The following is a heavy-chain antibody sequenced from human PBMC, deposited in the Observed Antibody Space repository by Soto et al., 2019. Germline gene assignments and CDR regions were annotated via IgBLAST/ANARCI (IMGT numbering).Heavy chain of an antibody. CDR1: GFTFSNYA. V-gene: IGHV3-23*01. D-gene: IGHD6-19*01. Sequence: EVQLLESGGGLVQPGGSLRLSCAASGFTFSNYAMTWVRQAAGKGLEWVSSISGPGGSTYYADSVQGRFTISRDNSKNTLFLQMNTLRAEDTALYYCARDERIAVGGTDNWGQGILVTVTS. J-gene: IGHJ4*02. CDR2: ISGPGGST. CDR3: ARDERIAVGGTDN.